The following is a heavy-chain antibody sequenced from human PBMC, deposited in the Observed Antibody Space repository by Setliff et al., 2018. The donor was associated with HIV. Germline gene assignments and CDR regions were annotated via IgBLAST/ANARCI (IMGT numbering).Heavy chain of an antibody. J-gene: IGHJ4*02. CDR3: ARFSSVYAAIDN. V-gene: IGHV1-3*01. CDR1: GYTFNSYL. Sequence: DSVKVSCKASGYTFNSYLVYWVRQAPGQRLEWMGWIHPGNDNREYSQRFQGRLTMTRDTSASMVYMELNSLTSEDTAVYFCARFSSVYAAIDNWGPGTLVTVSS. CDR2: IHPGNDNR. D-gene: IGHD2-2*01.